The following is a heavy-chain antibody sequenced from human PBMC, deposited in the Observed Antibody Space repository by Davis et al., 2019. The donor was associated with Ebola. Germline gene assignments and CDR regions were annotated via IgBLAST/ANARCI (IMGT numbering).Heavy chain of an antibody. CDR2: ISSSSSTI. J-gene: IGHJ4*02. CDR3: ARDRPTYYDILTGSYYFDY. CDR1: GFTFSSYS. D-gene: IGHD3-9*01. V-gene: IGHV3-48*02. Sequence: GESLKISCAASGFTFSSYSMNWVRQAPGKGLEWVSYISSSSSTIYYADSVKGRFTISRDNAKNSLYLQMNSLRDEDTAVYYCARDRPTYYDILTGSYYFDYWGQGTLVTVSS.